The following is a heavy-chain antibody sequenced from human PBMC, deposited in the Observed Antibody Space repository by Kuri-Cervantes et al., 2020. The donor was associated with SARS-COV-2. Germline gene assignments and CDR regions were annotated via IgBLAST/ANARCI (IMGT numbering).Heavy chain of an antibody. CDR3: SPSHFSGWYYFDY. CDR2: ITSSSTYK. Sequence: GESLKISFDASGFSLSSYSMNWGRQAPGTVLEWVASITSSSTYKDYADSVKGRFTISIDNADNSLYLQMNSLSAEDTAVYYCSPSHFSGWYYFDYWDQGTLVTVSS. D-gene: IGHD6-13*01. CDR1: GFSLSSYS. V-gene: IGHV3-21*01. J-gene: IGHJ4*02.